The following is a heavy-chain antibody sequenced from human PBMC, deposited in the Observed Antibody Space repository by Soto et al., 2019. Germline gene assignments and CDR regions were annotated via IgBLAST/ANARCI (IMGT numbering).Heavy chain of an antibody. CDR3: ARGDSIIIPAVSDF. CDR2: ISKGDYT. V-gene: IGHV3-21*01. Sequence: GGSLRLSCTVSGFAFNNYGINWVRQAPGKGLEWVSSISKGDYTYYSDSVKGRFAISRDNAKSSVSLQMNTLRVEDTAVYYCARGDSIIIPAVSDFWGQGTLVTVSS. D-gene: IGHD2-2*01. CDR1: GFAFNNYG. J-gene: IGHJ4*02.